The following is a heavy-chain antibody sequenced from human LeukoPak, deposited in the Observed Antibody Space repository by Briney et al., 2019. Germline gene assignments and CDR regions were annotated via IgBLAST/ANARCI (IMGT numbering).Heavy chain of an antibody. J-gene: IGHJ4*02. CDR2: IYSGGST. Sequence: GGSLRLPCAASGFTFSNTWMSWVRQAPGKGLEWVSVIYSGGSTYYADSVKGRFTISRDNSKNTLFLQMNSLRAEDTAVYYCAKDGQPAAPFDYWGQGTLVTVSS. CDR3: AKDGQPAAPFDY. CDR1: GFTFSNTW. V-gene: IGHV3-66*01. D-gene: IGHD2-2*01.